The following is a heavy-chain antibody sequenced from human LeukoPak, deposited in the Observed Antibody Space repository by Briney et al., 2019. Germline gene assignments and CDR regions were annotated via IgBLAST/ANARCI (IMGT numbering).Heavy chain of an antibody. D-gene: IGHD3-22*01. CDR3: TTVVYDSSGYWARDAFDI. Sequence: GGSLRLSCAASGFTFSNAWMSWVRQAPGKGLEWVGRIKSKTDGGTTDYAAPVKGRFTISRDDSKNTLYLQMNSLKTEDTAVYYCTTVVYDSSGYWARDAFDIWGQGTMVTVSS. J-gene: IGHJ3*02. CDR2: IKSKTDGGTT. CDR1: GFTFSNAW. V-gene: IGHV3-15*01.